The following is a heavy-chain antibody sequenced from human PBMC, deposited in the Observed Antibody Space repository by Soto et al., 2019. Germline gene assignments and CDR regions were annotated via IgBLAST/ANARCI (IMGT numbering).Heavy chain of an antibody. Sequence: GGSLRLSCAASGFTFSTYWMSWVRQAPGKGLEWVANIKEDGSGEFYVDSVKGRFTISRDNAKNSLFLQMNSLRAEDTAVYYCASPRNTNGWFSSDFWGQGTLVTVSS. CDR1: GFTFSTYW. CDR2: IKEDGSGE. CDR3: ASPRNTNGWFSSDF. J-gene: IGHJ4*02. D-gene: IGHD6-19*01. V-gene: IGHV3-7*01.